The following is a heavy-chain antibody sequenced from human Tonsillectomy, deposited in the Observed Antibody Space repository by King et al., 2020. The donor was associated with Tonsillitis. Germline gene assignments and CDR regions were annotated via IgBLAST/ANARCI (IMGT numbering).Heavy chain of an antibody. D-gene: IGHD3-9*01. CDR2: INKDGSEK. CDR3: AGGTRDSLTTYNLDA. J-gene: IGHJ1*01. V-gene: IGHV3-7*04. CDR1: GFTFNTYW. Sequence: DVQLVESGGGLVQPGGSLRLSCAASGFTFNTYWMSWVRQAPGKGLEWVANINKDGSEKYYVDSVKGRFTISRDNAKNSLYLQLSSLRAEDTAVYYCAGGTRDSLTTYNLDAGGQGTLVTVSS.